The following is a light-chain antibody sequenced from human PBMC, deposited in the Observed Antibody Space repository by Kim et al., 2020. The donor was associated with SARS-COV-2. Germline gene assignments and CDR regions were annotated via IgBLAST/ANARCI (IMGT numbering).Light chain of an antibody. Sequence: QSVLTQPPSASETPGQRVTLSCSGSSSNIGTNYVYWYQHLSGTAPKLVIYRNNRRPSGVPDRFSGSKSGTSASLAISGLRSEDEADYYCAAWDDSLSDVVFGGGTQLTVL. CDR3: AAWDDSLSDVV. V-gene: IGLV1-47*01. CDR1: SSNIGTNY. J-gene: IGLJ2*01. CDR2: RNN.